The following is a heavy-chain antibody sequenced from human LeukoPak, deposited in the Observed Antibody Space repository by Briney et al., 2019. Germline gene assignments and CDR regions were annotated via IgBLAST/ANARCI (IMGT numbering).Heavy chain of an antibody. CDR1: GFTFSSHG. CDR3: ARAGIVGLYYYYMDV. CDR2: IWYDGTNK. V-gene: IGHV3-33*01. D-gene: IGHD2-21*01. Sequence: GSSLRLSCAASGFTFSSHGMHWVRQAPGKGLEWVALIWYDGTNKYYADSVKGRFTISRDNSKNTLYLQMNSRRAEDTAVYYCARAGIVGLYYYYMDVWGKGTTVTVSS. J-gene: IGHJ6*03.